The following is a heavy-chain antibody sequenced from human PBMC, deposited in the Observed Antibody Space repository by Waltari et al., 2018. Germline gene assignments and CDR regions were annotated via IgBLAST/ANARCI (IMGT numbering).Heavy chain of an antibody. CDR3: ARVATKTYSSPVPGRPYYY. Sequence: EEQLVESGGGLAQPGASLRLSCPASGFTFSRYWMDWVRQAPGKGLVWVSRINSDGSSTTYADSVKGRFTISRDNAKNTLYVQMNRLRAEDTAVYYCARVATKTYSSPVPGRPYYY. CDR1: GFTFSRYW. CDR2: INSDGSST. V-gene: IGHV3-74*01. J-gene: IGHJ6*01. D-gene: IGHD6-19*01.